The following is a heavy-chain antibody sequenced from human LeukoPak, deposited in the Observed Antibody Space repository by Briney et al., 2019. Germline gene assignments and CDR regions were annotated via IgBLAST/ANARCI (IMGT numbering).Heavy chain of an antibody. D-gene: IGHD4-23*01. CDR1: GYTFTNYD. Sequence: ASVKVSCKASGYTFTNYDINWVRQAPGQGLEWMGWISAYNGNTNYAQKLQGRVTMTTDTSTSTAYMELRSLRSDDTAVYYCAKNSDYGGNLDYWGQGTLVTVSS. CDR3: AKNSDYGGNLDY. CDR2: ISAYNGNT. J-gene: IGHJ4*02. V-gene: IGHV1-18*01.